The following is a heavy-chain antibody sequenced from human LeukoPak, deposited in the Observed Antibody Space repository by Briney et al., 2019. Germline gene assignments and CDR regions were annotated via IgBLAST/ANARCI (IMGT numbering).Heavy chain of an antibody. CDR3: TTGMTKYSSGLDY. V-gene: IGHV3-15*01. Sequence: GGSLRLSCAASGFTFSNAWMSWVRQAPGKGLEWVGRIKSKTDGGTTDYAAPVKGRFTISRDDSKNTLYLQMSSLKTEDTAVYYCTTGMTKYSSGLDYWGQGTLVTVSS. CDR1: GFTFSNAW. J-gene: IGHJ4*02. CDR2: IKSKTDGGTT. D-gene: IGHD6-19*01.